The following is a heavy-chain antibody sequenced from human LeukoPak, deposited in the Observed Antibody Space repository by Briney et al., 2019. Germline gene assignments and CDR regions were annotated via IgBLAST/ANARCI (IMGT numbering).Heavy chain of an antibody. Sequence: GGSLRLSCEASGFTVSSNYMSWVRQAPGKGLEWVSAISGSGGSTYYADSVKGRFTISRDNSKNTLYLQMNSLRAEDTAVYYCAKAGDSRNHRRTEYYWGQGTLVTVSS. J-gene: IGHJ4*02. V-gene: IGHV3-23*01. D-gene: IGHD3-22*01. CDR1: GFTVSSNY. CDR3: AKAGDSRNHRRTEYY. CDR2: ISGSGGST.